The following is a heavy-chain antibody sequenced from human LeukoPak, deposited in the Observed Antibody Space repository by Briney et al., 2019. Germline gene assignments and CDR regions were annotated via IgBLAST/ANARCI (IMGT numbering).Heavy chain of an antibody. CDR1: GFTFDDYA. J-gene: IGHJ4*02. D-gene: IGHD6-19*01. V-gene: IGHV3-9*03. Sequence: GRSLRPSCAASGFTFDDYAMHWVRQAPGKGLEWVSGISWNSGSIGYADSVKGRFTISRDNAKNSLYLQMNSLRAEDMALYYCAKGSSGWYYYFDYWGQGTLVTVSS. CDR3: AKGSSGWYYYFDY. CDR2: ISWNSGSI.